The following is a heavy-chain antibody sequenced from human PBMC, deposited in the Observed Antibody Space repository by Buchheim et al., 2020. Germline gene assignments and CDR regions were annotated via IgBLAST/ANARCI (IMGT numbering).Heavy chain of an antibody. Sequence: QVQLVESGGGVVQPGRSLRLSCAASGFTFSSYGMHWVRQAPGKGLEWVAFISYDGSNKYYADSVKGRFTISRDNSKNTLYLQMNNLRAEDTAVYYCARVERAGTTGDYYYGMDVWGQGTT. CDR1: GFTFSSYG. V-gene: IGHV3-30*03. J-gene: IGHJ6*02. CDR3: ARVERAGTTGDYYYGMDV. CDR2: ISYDGSNK. D-gene: IGHD1-7*01.